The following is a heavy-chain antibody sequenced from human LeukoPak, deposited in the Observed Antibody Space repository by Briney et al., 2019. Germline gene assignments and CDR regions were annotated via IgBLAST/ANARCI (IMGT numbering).Heavy chain of an antibody. CDR1: GGSISSYY. D-gene: IGHD3-3*01. Sequence: SETLSLTCTVSGGSISSYYWSWIRQPPGKGLEWIGYIYYSGSTNYNPSLKSRVTISVDTSKNQFSLKLSSVTAADTAVYYCASGRWSPEAVFDYWGQGTLVTVSS. V-gene: IGHV4-59*01. CDR3: ASGRWSPEAVFDY. J-gene: IGHJ4*02. CDR2: IYYSGST.